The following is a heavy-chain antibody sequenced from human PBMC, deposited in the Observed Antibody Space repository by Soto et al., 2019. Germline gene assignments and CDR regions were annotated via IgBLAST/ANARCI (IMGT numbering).Heavy chain of an antibody. CDR1: GGTFSSYA. CDR3: ARDGYGIAAAGAFDY. Sequence: QVPLVQSGAEVKKPGSSVKVSCKASGGTFSSYAISWVRQAPGQGLEWMGGIIPIFGTANYAQKFQGRVTITADESTSTADMELSSLRSEDTAVYYCARDGYGIAAAGAFDYWGQGTLVTVSS. CDR2: IIPIFGTA. V-gene: IGHV1-69*01. J-gene: IGHJ4*02. D-gene: IGHD6-13*01.